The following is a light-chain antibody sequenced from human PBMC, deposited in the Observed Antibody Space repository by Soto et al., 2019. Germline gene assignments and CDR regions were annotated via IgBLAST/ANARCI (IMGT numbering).Light chain of an antibody. CDR2: DTS. CDR3: QQYNRWPLT. V-gene: IGKV3-15*01. Sequence: ELVMTQSPATLSVSPGERVTLFCRASQSIYEKLAWYQQKPGQTPRLGIYDTSTMATGTPGSFSGSGSGTEFTLTISSLQSEDVAVYDCQQYNRWPLTFGGGTKVEIK. J-gene: IGKJ4*01. CDR1: QSIYEK.